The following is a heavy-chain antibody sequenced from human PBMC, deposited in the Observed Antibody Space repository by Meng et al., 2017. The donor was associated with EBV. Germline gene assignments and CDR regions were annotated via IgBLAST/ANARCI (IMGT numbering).Heavy chain of an antibody. Sequence: QVPVQQSGAGVKKPGSSVKVSGRTSGGTFRSDAVSGVRQAPGQGLEWMGGLIPMSGAPHYAQKFQDRVTIIADESTSTHSMELNNLRFEDTAMYYCASESGRGFTPDYWGQGTLVTVSS. CDR1: GGTFRSDA. V-gene: IGHV1-69*01. CDR3: ASESGRGFTPDY. CDR2: LIPMSGAP. J-gene: IGHJ4*02. D-gene: IGHD3-10*01.